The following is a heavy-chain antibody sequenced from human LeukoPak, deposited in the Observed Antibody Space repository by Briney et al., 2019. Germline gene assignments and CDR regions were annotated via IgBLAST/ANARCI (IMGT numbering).Heavy chain of an antibody. J-gene: IGHJ4*02. CDR3: AREYCSSTSCYSAPDY. CDR1: GYSFTSYW. Sequence: GASLKISCKGSGYSFTSYWIGWVRQMPGKGLEWMGIIYPGDSDTRYSPSFQGQVTISADKSISTAYLQWSSLKASDTAMYYCAREYCSSTSCYSAPDYWGQGTLVTVSS. D-gene: IGHD2-2*01. CDR2: IYPGDSDT. V-gene: IGHV5-51*01.